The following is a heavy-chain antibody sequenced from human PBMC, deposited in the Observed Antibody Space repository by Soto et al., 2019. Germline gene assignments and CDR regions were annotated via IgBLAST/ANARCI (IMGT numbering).Heavy chain of an antibody. D-gene: IGHD4-17*01. V-gene: IGHV3-30*18. Sequence: VAVISSDGSNKYYADSVKGRFTISRDNSKNTLYLQMNSLRAEDTAVYYCAKILQLGDYAYYYYGMDVWGQGTTVTVSS. CDR3: AKILQLGDYAYYYYGMDV. J-gene: IGHJ6*02. CDR2: ISSDGSNK.